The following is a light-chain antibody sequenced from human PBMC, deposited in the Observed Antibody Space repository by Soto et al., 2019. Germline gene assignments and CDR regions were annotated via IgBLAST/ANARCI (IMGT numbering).Light chain of an antibody. V-gene: IGKV3-15*01. CDR3: QQYHSWPA. CDR2: GSA. Sequence: ELVMTQSPAVLSVSPGERATLSCRASQSVFSSLAWYQQRPGQAPRLLIYGSATRATGIPDRFSGSGSGTEFTLTISSLQSEDSAVYYYQQYHSWPAFGQGTKVDIK. J-gene: IGKJ1*01. CDR1: QSVFSS.